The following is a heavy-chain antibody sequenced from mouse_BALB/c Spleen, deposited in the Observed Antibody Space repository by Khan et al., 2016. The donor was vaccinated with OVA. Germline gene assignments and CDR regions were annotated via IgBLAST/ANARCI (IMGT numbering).Heavy chain of an antibody. CDR2: INTETGDP. CDR1: GYTFTDYS. V-gene: IGHV9-2-1*01. CDR3: ARVYDYLDNYDLVD. J-gene: IGHJ4*01. Sequence: QIQLVQSGPELKKPGVSVKISCKASGYTFTDYSMHWVKQAHGKGLKWMGCINTETGDPTYADDFKGRSAFSLDTSSSTAYLQINNLKNENAGTNFCARVYDYLDNYDLVDWGQGSTVTVSS. D-gene: IGHD2-4*01.